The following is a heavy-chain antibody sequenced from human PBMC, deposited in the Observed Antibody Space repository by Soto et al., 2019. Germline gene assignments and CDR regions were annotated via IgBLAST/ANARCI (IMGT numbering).Heavy chain of an antibody. CDR2: IYYSGST. Sequence: QLQLQESGPGLVKPSETLSLTCTVSGGSISSSSYYWGWIRQPPGKGLEWIGSIYYSGSTYYNPSLKSRVTISVDTSKNQFSLKLSSVTAADTAVYYCARHAGYNWNDGEFGYWGQGTLVTVSS. V-gene: IGHV4-39*01. D-gene: IGHD1-1*01. J-gene: IGHJ4*02. CDR1: GGSISSSSYY. CDR3: ARHAGYNWNDGEFGY.